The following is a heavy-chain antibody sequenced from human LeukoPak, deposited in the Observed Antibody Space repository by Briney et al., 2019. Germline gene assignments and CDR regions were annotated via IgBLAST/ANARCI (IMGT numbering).Heavy chain of an antibody. CDR2: ISYSGST. CDR1: GGSISSYY. D-gene: IGHD5-18*01. J-gene: IGHJ4*02. Sequence: SETLSLTCTVSGGSISSYYWIWIRQPPGKGLEWIGYISYSGSTNYNPSLKSRVTMSVDRSKNQFSLKLSSVTAADTAVYYCARARDTAMVGLFDYWGQGTLVTVSS. CDR3: ARARDTAMVGLFDY. V-gene: IGHV4-59*12.